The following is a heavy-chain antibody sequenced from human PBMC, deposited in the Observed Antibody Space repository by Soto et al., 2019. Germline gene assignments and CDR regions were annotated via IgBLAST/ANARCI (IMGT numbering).Heavy chain of an antibody. V-gene: IGHV4-59*01. J-gene: IGHJ6*02. D-gene: IGHD3-9*01. CDR2: IYYSGIT. CDR1: GGSISSYY. Sequence: ETRFLTCSVSGGSISSYYWSWIRQPPGKGLEWIGYIYYSGITNYNPSLKSRVTISVDTSKNQFSLKLISVSAADTAVYYCARGADYDILTGYQFTGMDVWGQAPKVTGSS. CDR3: ARGADYDILTGYQFTGMDV.